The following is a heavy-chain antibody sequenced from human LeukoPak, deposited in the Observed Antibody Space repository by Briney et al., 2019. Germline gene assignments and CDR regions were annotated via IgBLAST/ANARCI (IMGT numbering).Heavy chain of an antibody. CDR1: GFTFSSYG. Sequence: GGSLRLSCAASGFTFSSYGMHWVRQAPGKGLEWVAVIWYDGSNKYYADSVKGRFTISRDNSKNTLYLQMNSLRAEDTAIYYCARDLGGATTPYDYWGQGTLVTVSS. CDR3: ARDLGGATTPYDY. CDR2: IWYDGSNK. J-gene: IGHJ4*02. V-gene: IGHV3-33*01. D-gene: IGHD1-26*01.